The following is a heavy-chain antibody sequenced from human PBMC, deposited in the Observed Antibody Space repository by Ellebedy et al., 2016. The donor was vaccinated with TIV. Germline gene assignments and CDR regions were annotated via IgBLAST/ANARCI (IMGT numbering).Heavy chain of an antibody. CDR3: ARGDRGSGWYWDK. CDR1: GDSFISYW. J-gene: IGHJ4*02. V-gene: IGHV5-51*01. CDR2: IYPGDSDT. Sequence: GESLKISCKGSGDSFISYWIGWVRQMPGKALEWMGYIYPGDSDTRYSPSFQVQVTISVDKSLSTAYPPWSSLKASDTAIDYCARGDRGSGWYWDKWGQGTLVTVSS. D-gene: IGHD6-19*01.